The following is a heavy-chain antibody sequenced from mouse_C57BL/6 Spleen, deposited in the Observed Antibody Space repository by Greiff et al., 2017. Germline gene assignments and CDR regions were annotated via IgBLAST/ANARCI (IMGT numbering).Heavy chain of an antibody. CDR2: IWRGGST. Sequence: QVQLKESGPGLVQPSQSLSITCTVSGFSLTSYGVHWVRQSPGKGLEWLGVIWRGGSTDYNAAFMSRRSITKDNSKSQVFFKMNSLQADVTAIYYCAIHVDYFLTPWYFDVWGTGTSVTVSS. CDR3: AIHVDYFLTPWYFDV. D-gene: IGHD2-4*01. J-gene: IGHJ1*03. V-gene: IGHV2-5*01. CDR1: GFSLTSYG.